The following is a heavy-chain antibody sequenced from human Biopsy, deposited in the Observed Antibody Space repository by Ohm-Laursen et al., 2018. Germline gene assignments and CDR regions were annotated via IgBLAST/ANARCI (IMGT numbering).Heavy chain of an antibody. CDR3: AKDRYNYTQIGGFSMDV. V-gene: IGHV3-30*18. CDR1: GFSFSSYG. J-gene: IGHJ6*02. Sequence: RSLRLSCAASGFSFSSYGMHWVRQAPGKGLEWVAFIFYDGSNTYYADSVKGRFTISRDNSRDTLYLQMSSLRAEDTAVYYCAKDRYNYTQIGGFSMDVWGQGTTVTVSS. D-gene: IGHD5-18*01. CDR2: IFYDGSNT.